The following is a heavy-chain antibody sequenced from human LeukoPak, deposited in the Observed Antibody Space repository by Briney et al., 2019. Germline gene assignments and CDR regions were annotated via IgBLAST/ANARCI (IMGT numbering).Heavy chain of an antibody. D-gene: IGHD3-22*01. CDR3: ARHRRYYYDSEFDY. Sequence: SGTLSLTCAVSGVSIRSSNWWSWVRQPPGKGLEWIGYIHYSGSTNYNPSLKSRVTISVDTSKNQFSLKLSSVTAADTAVYYCARHRRYYYDSEFDYWGQGTLVTVSS. V-gene: IGHV4-4*02. CDR1: GVSIRSSNW. J-gene: IGHJ4*02. CDR2: IHYSGST.